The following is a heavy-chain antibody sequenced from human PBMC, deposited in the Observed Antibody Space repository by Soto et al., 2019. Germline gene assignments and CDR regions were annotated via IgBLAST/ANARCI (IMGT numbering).Heavy chain of an antibody. CDR2: INPSGGST. D-gene: IGHD1-26*01. CDR1: GYTFTSYY. Sequence: ASVKVSCKASGYTFTSYYIHWVRQAPGQGLEWMGIINPSGGSTSYAQKFQGRVTMTRDTSTSTVYMELSGLRSEDTALYYCATSGQSGTYYYFDCWGQGTPVTVSS. J-gene: IGHJ4*02. V-gene: IGHV1-46*03. CDR3: ATSGQSGTYYYFDC.